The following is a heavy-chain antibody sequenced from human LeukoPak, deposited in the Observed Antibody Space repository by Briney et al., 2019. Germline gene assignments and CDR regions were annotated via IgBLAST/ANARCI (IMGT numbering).Heavy chain of an antibody. J-gene: IGHJ5*02. V-gene: IGHV4-61*02. CDR1: GGSISSGDYY. Sequence: SETLSLTCSVSGGSISSGDYYWSWIRQPAGKGLEWIGRIYTSGSTNYNPSLKSRVTISVDTSKIQFSLKLSSVTAADTAVYYCARDKGITMVRGRNNWFDPWGQGTLVTVSS. CDR3: ARDKGITMVRGRNNWFDP. CDR2: IYTSGST. D-gene: IGHD3-10*01.